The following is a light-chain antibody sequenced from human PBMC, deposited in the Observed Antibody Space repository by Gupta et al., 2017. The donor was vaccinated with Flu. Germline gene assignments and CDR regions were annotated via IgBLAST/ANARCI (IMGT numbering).Light chain of an antibody. J-gene: IGKJ1*01. Sequence: SPPTLSASVGDRVTITCRASQSISGWLSWYQQKPGKAPKLLIYKASTLESGVPSRFSGSGCGTEFTLTISSLQPDDFATYYCQEYTAYWAFGQGTKVEIK. CDR3: QEYTAYWA. CDR1: QSISGW. CDR2: KAS. V-gene: IGKV1-5*03.